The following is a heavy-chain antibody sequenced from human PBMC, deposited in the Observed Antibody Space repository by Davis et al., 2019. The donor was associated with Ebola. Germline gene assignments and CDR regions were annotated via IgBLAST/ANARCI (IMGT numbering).Heavy chain of an antibody. V-gene: IGHV1-18*01. CDR2: ISAYNGNT. CDR1: GYTFTSYG. D-gene: IGHD6-13*01. CDR3: ARVSGWRFDSSSWWYYYYGMDV. J-gene: IGHJ6*02. Sequence: ASVKVSCKASGYTFTSYGISWVRQAPGQGLEWMGWISAYNGNTNYAQKLQGRVTMTTDTSTSKAYMELRSLRSDDTAVYYCARVSGWRFDSSSWWYYYYGMDVWGQGTTVTVSS.